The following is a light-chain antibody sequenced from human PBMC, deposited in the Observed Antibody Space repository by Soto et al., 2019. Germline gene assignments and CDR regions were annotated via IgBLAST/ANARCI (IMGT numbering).Light chain of an antibody. CDR3: NSFTTSSTYV. CDR2: EVN. CDR1: SSDIGSYNR. Sequence: QSALPQPASVSGSPGQSITISCTGTSSDIGSYNRVSWYQQPPGTAPKLIIYEVNNLPSGVPDRFSGSKSGNTASLTISGLQAEDEADYYCNSFTTSSTYVFGTGTKLTVL. J-gene: IGLJ1*01. V-gene: IGLV2-18*02.